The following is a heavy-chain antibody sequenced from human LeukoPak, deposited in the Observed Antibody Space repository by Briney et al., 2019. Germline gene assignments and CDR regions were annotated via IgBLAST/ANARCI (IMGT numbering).Heavy chain of an antibody. CDR2: ILGGGGT. V-gene: IGHV3-23*01. D-gene: IGHD4-17*01. Sequence: PGGSLRLSCAASGLIFHNYALVWIRRAPGKGPEWVSAILGGGGTFYADAVKGRFTISRDNSKNTLYLQMNSLRAEDMATYYCGQDPNGNYIGAFDFWGRGTMVTVSS. CDR3: GQDPNGNYIGAFDF. J-gene: IGHJ3*01. CDR1: GLIFHNYA.